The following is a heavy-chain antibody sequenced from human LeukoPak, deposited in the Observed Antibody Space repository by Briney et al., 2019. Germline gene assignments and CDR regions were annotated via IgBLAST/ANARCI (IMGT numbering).Heavy chain of an antibody. CDR3: ARTNVLLWFGEILDYFDY. Sequence: GSLRLSCTASGFTFGDYAVSWVRQPPGKGLEWIGEVYYSGSTTYAPSLKSRVTVSVDTSKNQFSLKLSSVTAADTAVYYCARTNVLLWFGEILDYFDYWGQGTLVTVSS. V-gene: IGHV4-34*01. CDR2: VYYSGST. D-gene: IGHD3-10*01. CDR1: GFTFGDYA. J-gene: IGHJ4*02.